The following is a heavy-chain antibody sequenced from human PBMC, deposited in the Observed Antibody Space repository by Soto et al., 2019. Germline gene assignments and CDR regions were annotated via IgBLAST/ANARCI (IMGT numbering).Heavy chain of an antibody. Sequence: ASVEVSCKXSGYSFTSYAIYWVRQAPGQRLEWMGWINAGNGNTKYSQKLQGRVTFTGDTSASTAHMELSSLRSEDTAVYFCARGVQNIVVVLDVFGYYGMDVWGQGTTVTVSS. J-gene: IGHJ6*02. D-gene: IGHD2-2*01. CDR3: ARGVQNIVVVLDVFGYYGMDV. V-gene: IGHV1-3*01. CDR1: GYSFTSYA. CDR2: INAGNGNT.